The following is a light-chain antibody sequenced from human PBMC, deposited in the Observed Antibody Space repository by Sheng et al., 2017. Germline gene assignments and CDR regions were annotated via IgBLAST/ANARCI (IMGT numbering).Light chain of an antibody. CDR1: QSVSSSY. CDR3: QQYDNSPGT. V-gene: IGKV3-20*01. J-gene: IGKJ2*01. Sequence: EIVLTQSPGTLSLSPGERATVSCRASQSVSSSYLAWFQQKPGQAPRLLMYATSNRATGIPDRFSGSGSGTDFTLNISRLEPEDFAVYYCQQYDNSPGTFGQGTKLELK. CDR2: ATS.